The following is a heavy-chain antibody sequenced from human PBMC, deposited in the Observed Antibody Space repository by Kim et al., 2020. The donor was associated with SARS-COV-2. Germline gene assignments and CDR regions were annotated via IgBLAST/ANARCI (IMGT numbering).Heavy chain of an antibody. J-gene: IGHJ6*02. CDR2: IYYSGST. Sequence: SETLSLTCTVSGGSISSYYWSWIRQPPGKGLEWIGYIYYSGSTNYNPSLKSRVTISVDTSKNQFSLKLSSVTAADTAVYYCARVVITMVRGVIILDGMDVWGQGTTVTVSS. CDR3: ARVVITMVRGVIILDGMDV. V-gene: IGHV4-59*01. CDR1: GGSISSYY. D-gene: IGHD3-10*01.